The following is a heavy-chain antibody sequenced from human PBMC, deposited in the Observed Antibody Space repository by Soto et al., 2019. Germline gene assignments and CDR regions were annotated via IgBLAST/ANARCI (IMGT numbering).Heavy chain of an antibody. Sequence: EVQLVQSGGGLVQPGGSLRLSCASTGFSFSSYAMSWVRQDPGKGLGWISGIGASGGSTYYTDSVKGRFTIDRDSSKNTVYLPRNIFIAEETAVYFCAKELRSSAPTAFAYGGLGTQVTVSS. CDR2: IGASGGST. J-gene: IGHJ4*02. CDR3: AKELRSSAPTAFAY. CDR1: GFSFSSYA. V-gene: IGHV3-23*04.